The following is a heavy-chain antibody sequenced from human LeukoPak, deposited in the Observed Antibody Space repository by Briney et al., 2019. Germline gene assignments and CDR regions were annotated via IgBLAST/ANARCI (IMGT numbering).Heavy chain of an antibody. V-gene: IGHV1-69*04. Sequence: ASVKVSCKASGGTFSSYAISWVRQAPGQGLEWMGRIIPILGIANYAQKFQGRVTITADKSTSTAYMELSSLRSEDTAVYYCARSDCSGGSCLNDALDIWGQGTMVTVSS. CDR2: IIPILGIA. CDR1: GGTFSSYA. J-gene: IGHJ3*02. CDR3: ARSDCSGGSCLNDALDI. D-gene: IGHD2-15*01.